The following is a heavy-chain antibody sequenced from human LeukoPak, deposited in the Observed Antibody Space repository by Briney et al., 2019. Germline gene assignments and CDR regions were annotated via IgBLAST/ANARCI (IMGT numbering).Heavy chain of an antibody. V-gene: IGHV4-38-2*02. J-gene: IGHJ3*02. CDR2: IYHSGST. CDR1: GYSISSGYY. CDR3: ARRLRFLEWLLGDAFDI. Sequence: PSETLSLTCTVSGYSISSGYYWGRIRQPPGKGLEWIGSIYHSGSTYYNPSLKSRVTISVDTSKNQFSLKLSSVTAADTAVYYCARRLRFLEWLLGDAFDIWGQGTMVTVSS. D-gene: IGHD3-3*01.